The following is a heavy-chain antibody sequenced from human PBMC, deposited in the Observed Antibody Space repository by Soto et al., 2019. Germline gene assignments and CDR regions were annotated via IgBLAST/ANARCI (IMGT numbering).Heavy chain of an antibody. CDR1: GGTFGSYA. V-gene: IGHV1-69*13. CDR2: IIPIFGTA. Sequence: ASVKVSCKASGGTFGSYAISWVRQAPGQGLEWMGGIIPIFGTANYAQKFQGRVTITADESTSTAYMELSSLRSEDTAVYYCARPIAAAGTYYYGMDVWGQGTTVTVSS. J-gene: IGHJ6*02. D-gene: IGHD6-13*01. CDR3: ARPIAAAGTYYYGMDV.